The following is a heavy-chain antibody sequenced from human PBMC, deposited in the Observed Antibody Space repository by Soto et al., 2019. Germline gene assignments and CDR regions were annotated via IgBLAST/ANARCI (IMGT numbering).Heavy chain of an antibody. Sequence: SETLSLTCTVSGGSISSYYRSWIRQPPGKGLEWIGYIYYSGSTNYNPSLKSRVTISVDTSKNQFSLKLSSVTAADTAVYYCARWWSGSRQGFDPWGKGTLVTVSS. CDR1: GGSISSYY. J-gene: IGHJ5*02. CDR3: ARWWSGSRQGFDP. D-gene: IGHD3-3*01. V-gene: IGHV4-59*12. CDR2: IYYSGST.